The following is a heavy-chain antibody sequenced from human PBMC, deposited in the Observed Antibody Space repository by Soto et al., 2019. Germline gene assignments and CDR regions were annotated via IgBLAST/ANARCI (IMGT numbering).Heavy chain of an antibody. CDR2: IIPIFGTA. D-gene: IGHD3-22*01. Sequence: SVKVSCKASGGTFSSYAISWVRQAPGQGLEWMGGIIPIFGTANYAQKFQGRVTITADESTSTAYMELSSLRSEDTAVYYCARAPTSITMIVVVTNDAFDIWGQGTMVTVSS. V-gene: IGHV1-69*13. CDR3: ARAPTSITMIVVVTNDAFDI. J-gene: IGHJ3*02. CDR1: GGTFSSYA.